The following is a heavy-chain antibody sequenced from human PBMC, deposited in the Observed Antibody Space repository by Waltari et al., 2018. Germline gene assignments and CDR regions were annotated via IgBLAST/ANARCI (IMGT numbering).Heavy chain of an antibody. Sequence: EVQLVQSGAEVKKPGATVKISCKASGYTFTDYYMHWVQQAPGKGLEWMGRVDPEDGETIYAEKFQGRGTITADTSTDTAYMELSSLRSEDTAVYYCARERIAPETGGVIVKIIDYWGQGTLVTVSS. CDR2: VDPEDGET. CDR3: ARERIAPETGGVIVKIIDY. V-gene: IGHV1-69-2*01. D-gene: IGHD3-16*02. CDR1: GYTFTDYY. J-gene: IGHJ4*02.